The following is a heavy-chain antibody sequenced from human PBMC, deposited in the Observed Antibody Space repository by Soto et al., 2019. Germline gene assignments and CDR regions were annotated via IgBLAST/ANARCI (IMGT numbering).Heavy chain of an antibody. CDR2: ISTDKGKT. Sequence: QVQLVQSGPEVKKPGASVKVSCKTSGYTFTSYGISWVRQAPGQGLEWMGWISTDKGKTNYAQKFQGRVTMTTDTSTSPAYMELRSLRSDDTAVYYCAPRSPAFDYWGQGTLVTVSS. CDR3: APRSPAFDY. V-gene: IGHV1-18*01. D-gene: IGHD3-16*01. J-gene: IGHJ4*02. CDR1: GYTFTSYG.